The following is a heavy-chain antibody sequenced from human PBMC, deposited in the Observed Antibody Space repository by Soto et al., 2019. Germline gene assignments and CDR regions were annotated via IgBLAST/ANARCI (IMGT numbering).Heavy chain of an antibody. CDR3: TKVAAVEDYNYYGMDV. Sequence: QVQLVESGGGVVQPGESLRLSCAASGFTFNNYGMHWVRQAPGKGLEWVAVISFDGSNKYYADSVKVRFTISRDYSKNTLHLQMNNLRAEDTAVYYCTKVAAVEDYNYYGMDVWGNGTKVTVSS. D-gene: IGHD2-15*01. CDR1: GFTFNNYG. V-gene: IGHV3-30*18. J-gene: IGHJ6*04. CDR2: ISFDGSNK.